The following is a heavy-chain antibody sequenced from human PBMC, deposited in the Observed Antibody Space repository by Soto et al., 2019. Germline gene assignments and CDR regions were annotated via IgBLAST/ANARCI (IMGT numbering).Heavy chain of an antibody. CDR1: GFTVSSNY. J-gene: IGHJ4*02. Sequence: GGSLRLSCAASGFTVSSNYMSWVRQAPGKGLEWVSVIYSGGSTYYADSVKGRFTISRDNSKNTLYLQMNSLRAEDTAVYYCARVPYSSGWYVDYWGQGTLVTVSS. CDR3: ARVPYSSGWYVDY. CDR2: IYSGGST. V-gene: IGHV3-66*01. D-gene: IGHD6-19*01.